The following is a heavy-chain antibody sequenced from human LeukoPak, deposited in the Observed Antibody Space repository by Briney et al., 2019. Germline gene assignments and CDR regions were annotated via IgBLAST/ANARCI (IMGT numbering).Heavy chain of an antibody. D-gene: IGHD3-10*01. J-gene: IGHJ3*02. Sequence: SETLSLTCTASGCSISSYYWSWIRQPPGKGLKWIVYIYYSGSTNYNPSLKSRVTISVDTSKNQFSLRLNSVTAADTAVYYCAREGTMVRGLAFDIWGQGTMVTVSS. CDR3: AREGTMVRGLAFDI. CDR1: GCSISSYY. CDR2: IYYSGST. V-gene: IGHV4-59*01.